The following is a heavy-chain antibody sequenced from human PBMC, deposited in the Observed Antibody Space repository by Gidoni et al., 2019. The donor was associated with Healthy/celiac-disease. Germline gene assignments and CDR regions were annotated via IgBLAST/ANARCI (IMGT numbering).Heavy chain of an antibody. V-gene: IGHV3-7*01. D-gene: IGHD5-12*01. Sequence: EVQLVESGGGLVQPGGSLRLSCAASGFTFSSYWMSWVRQAPGKGLEWVANIKQDGSEKYYVDSVKGRFTISRDNAKNSLYLQMNSLRAEDTAVYYCARSRLRGSVYYFDYWGQGTLVTVSS. CDR2: IKQDGSEK. CDR3: ARSRLRGSVYYFDY. J-gene: IGHJ4*02. CDR1: GFTFSSYW.